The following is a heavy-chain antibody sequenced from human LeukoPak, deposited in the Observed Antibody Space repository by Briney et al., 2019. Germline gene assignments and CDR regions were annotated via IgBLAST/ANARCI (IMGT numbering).Heavy chain of an antibody. V-gene: IGHV4-39*07. Sequence: SETLSLTCTVSGGSINSNNYYWGWIRQPPGKGLEWIGSIYSSGSAYYNPSLKSRVTISVDTSKNQFSLKLSSVTAADTAVYYCARALYDSSGYLYDYWGQGTLVTVSS. CDR1: GGSINSNNYY. D-gene: IGHD3-22*01. CDR2: IYSSGSA. J-gene: IGHJ4*02. CDR3: ARALYDSSGYLYDY.